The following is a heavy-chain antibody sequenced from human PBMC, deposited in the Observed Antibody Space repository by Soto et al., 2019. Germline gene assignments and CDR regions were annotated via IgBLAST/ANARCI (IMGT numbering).Heavy chain of an antibody. CDR1: GYTFTSYG. CDR3: AMDYGDRPEYFKH. J-gene: IGHJ1*01. CDR2: ISPLKGRT. D-gene: IGHD4-17*01. Sequence: QVQLVQSGPDLKRPGASMKVSCKASGYTFTSYGISWVRQAPGQGLEWMAWISPLKGRTQYSQKAQGRVTLSTDTSSNTSYMEVKTLGVDDTAVYFCAMDYGDRPEYFKHWGQGTLVTVS. V-gene: IGHV1-18*04.